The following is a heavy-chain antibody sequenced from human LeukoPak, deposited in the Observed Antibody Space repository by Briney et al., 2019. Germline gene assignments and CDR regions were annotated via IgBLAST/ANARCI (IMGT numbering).Heavy chain of an antibody. CDR3: AKEYSGYDFDY. J-gene: IGHJ4*02. D-gene: IGHD5-12*01. CDR2: TSGSGVKS. V-gene: IGHV3-23*01. CDR1: GFTLRSYD. Sequence: GGSLRLSCAASGFTLRSYDMSWVRQAPGKGLEGVAATSGSGVKSYYADSVRGRFTISRDNSQNTLYLQMDSLRAEDTALYYCAKEYSGYDFDYWGQGTLVTVSS.